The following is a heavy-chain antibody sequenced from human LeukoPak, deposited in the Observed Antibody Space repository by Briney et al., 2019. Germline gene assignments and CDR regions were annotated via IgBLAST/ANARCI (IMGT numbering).Heavy chain of an antibody. V-gene: IGHV5-51*01. D-gene: IGHD2-2*01. Sequence: GESLKISCKGSGYSFTAHWIAWVRQVPGKGLEWMGIIYPGDSDARYSPSFQGQVTISVDRSISTAYLHWSSLKASDTAMYFCARRASARGPPPNDFIYDTWGQGTLVTVSS. CDR2: IYPGDSDA. CDR3: ARRASARGPPPNDFIYDT. CDR1: GYSFTAHW. J-gene: IGHJ5*02.